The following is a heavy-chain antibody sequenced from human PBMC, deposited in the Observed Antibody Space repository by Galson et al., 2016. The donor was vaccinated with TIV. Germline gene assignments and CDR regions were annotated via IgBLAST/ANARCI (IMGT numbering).Heavy chain of an antibody. CDR1: GGSFSDYN. D-gene: IGHD2-21*02. V-gene: IGHV4-34*04. Sequence: QVQLQESGPGLVKPSETLSLTCAVSGGSFSDYNWSWIRQAPGKGLEWIGEMNHRESTNHNPSLKGRASISVDVSKNQCSLNLNSVNAADTATYYCARGIVDRTVVLVTFYYYYALDVWGPGTTVSVSS. CDR3: ARGIVDRTVVLVTFYYYYALDV. J-gene: IGHJ6*02. CDR2: MNHREST.